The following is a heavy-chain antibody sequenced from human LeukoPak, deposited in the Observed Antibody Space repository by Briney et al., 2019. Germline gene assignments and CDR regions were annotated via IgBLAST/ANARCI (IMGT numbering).Heavy chain of an antibody. J-gene: IGHJ4*02. CDR1: GFTFSSYA. V-gene: IGHV3-23*01. Sequence: GGSLRLSCAASGFTFSSYAMSWVRQAPEKGLEWVSAISGSGGSTYYADSVKGRFTISRDNSKNTLYLQMNSLRAEDTAVYYCAKSYDYVWGSYRFFDYWGQGTLVIVSS. D-gene: IGHD3-16*02. CDR2: ISGSGGST. CDR3: AKSYDYVWGSYRFFDY.